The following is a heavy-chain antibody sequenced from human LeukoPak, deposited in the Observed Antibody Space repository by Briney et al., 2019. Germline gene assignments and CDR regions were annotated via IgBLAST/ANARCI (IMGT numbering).Heavy chain of an antibody. J-gene: IGHJ4*02. V-gene: IGHV1-18*01. CDR1: GYTFTSYG. CDR3: ARSEGEEMATTDFDY. D-gene: IGHD5-24*01. CDR2: ISAYNGNT. Sequence: ASVKVSCKASGYTFTSYGISWVRQAPGQGLEWMGWISAYNGNTNYAQKLQGRVTMTTDTSTSTAYMELRSLRSDDTAVYYRARSEGEEMATTDFDYWGQGTLVTVSS.